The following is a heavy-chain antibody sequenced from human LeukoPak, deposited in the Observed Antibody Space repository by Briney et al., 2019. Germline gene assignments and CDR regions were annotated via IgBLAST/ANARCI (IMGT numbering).Heavy chain of an antibody. CDR1: GFTFSSYS. V-gene: IGHV3-21*01. CDR3: ARGPVAGISRFDP. D-gene: IGHD6-19*01. Sequence: GGSLRLSCAASGFTFSSYSMNWVRQAPGKGLEWVAAISSSSSYIYYADSVKGRFTISRDKAKNSLYLQMNSLRAEDTAVYYCARGPVAGISRFDPWGQGTLVTVSS. CDR2: ISSSSSYI. J-gene: IGHJ5*02.